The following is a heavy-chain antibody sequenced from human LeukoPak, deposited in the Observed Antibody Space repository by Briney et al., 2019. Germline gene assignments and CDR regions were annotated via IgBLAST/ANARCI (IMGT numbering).Heavy chain of an antibody. CDR3: ARDLGGIVGATTEKNNWFDP. CDR1: GGSISSSSYY. Sequence: TASETLSLTCTVSGGSISSSSYYWGWIRQPPGKGLEWIGSIYYSGSTYYNPSLKSRVTISVDTSKNQFSLKLSSVTAADTAVYYCARDLGGIVGATTEKNNWFDPWGQGTLVTVSS. J-gene: IGHJ5*02. CDR2: IYYSGST. D-gene: IGHD1-26*01. V-gene: IGHV4-39*07.